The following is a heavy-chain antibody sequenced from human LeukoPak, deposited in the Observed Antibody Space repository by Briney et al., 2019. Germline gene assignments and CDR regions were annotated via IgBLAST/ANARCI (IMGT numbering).Heavy chain of an antibody. V-gene: IGHV3-23*01. Sequence: PGGSLRLSCAASGFTFSSYAMSWVRQAPGKGLEWVSAISGSGGSTYYADSVKGRFTISRDNSKNTLYLQMNSLRAEDTAVYYCARDRSDILTGLDYWGQGTLVTVSS. D-gene: IGHD3-9*01. J-gene: IGHJ4*02. CDR1: GFTFSSYA. CDR2: ISGSGGST. CDR3: ARDRSDILTGLDY.